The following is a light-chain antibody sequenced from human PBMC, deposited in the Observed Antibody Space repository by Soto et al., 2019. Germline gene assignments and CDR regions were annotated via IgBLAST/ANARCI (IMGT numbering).Light chain of an antibody. V-gene: IGLV2-14*01. Sequence: QSALTQPAFVSGSPGQSITISCTGTSSDVGGYNYVSWYQQHPGKAPKLMIYEVSNRPSGVSNRFSGSKSGNTASLTISGFQAEDEADYYCSSYTSSSTPYVFGTGTKLTVL. J-gene: IGLJ1*01. CDR2: EVS. CDR3: SSYTSSSTPYV. CDR1: SSDVGGYNY.